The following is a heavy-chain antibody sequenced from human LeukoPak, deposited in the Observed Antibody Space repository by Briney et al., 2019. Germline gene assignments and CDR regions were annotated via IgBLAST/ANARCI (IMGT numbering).Heavy chain of an antibody. D-gene: IGHD3-22*01. CDR2: INPNSGGT. CDR1: GYTFTGYY. V-gene: IGHV1-2*02. Sequence: ASVKVSCKASGYTFTGYYMHWVRQAPGQGLEWMGWINPNSGGTNYAQKFQGRVTMTRDTSISTAYMELSRLRSGDTAVYYCARGLVVITPIGYWGQGTLVTVSS. CDR3: ARGLVVITPIGY. J-gene: IGHJ4*02.